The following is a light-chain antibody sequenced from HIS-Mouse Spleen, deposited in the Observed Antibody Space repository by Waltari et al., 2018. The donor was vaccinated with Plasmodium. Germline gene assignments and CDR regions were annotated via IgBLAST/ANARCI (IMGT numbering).Light chain of an antibody. V-gene: IGKV3-20*01. CDR3: QQYGSSGT. CDR2: GAS. CDR1: QSVSSSY. J-gene: IGKJ1*01. Sequence: EIVLPQSPGTLSLSPGERATLSCRASQSVSSSYLAWYQQKPGQAPRLLIYGASSRATDIPDRFSGSGSWTDFTLTVSRLEPEDFAVYYCQQYGSSGTFGQGTKVEIK.